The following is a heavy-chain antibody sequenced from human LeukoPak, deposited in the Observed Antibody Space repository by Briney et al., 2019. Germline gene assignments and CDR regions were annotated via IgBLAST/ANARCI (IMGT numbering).Heavy chain of an antibody. D-gene: IGHD3-10*01. CDR1: GFTVSSNY. J-gene: IGHJ6*03. CDR2: IYSGGST. V-gene: IGHV3-53*01. CDR3: ARVINYYNYMDV. Sequence: GGSLRLSCAASGFTVSSNYMSWVRQAPGKGLEWVSVIYSGGSTYYGDSVKGRFTISRDNSKNTLYLQMNSLRAEDTAVYYCARVINYYNYMDVWGKGTTVTISS.